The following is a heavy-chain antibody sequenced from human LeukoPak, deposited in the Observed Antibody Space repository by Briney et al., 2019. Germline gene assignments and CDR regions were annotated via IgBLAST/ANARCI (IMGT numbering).Heavy chain of an antibody. J-gene: IGHJ3*02. CDR1: GYTFTSYY. V-gene: IGHV1-46*01. CDR2: INPSGGST. CDR3: ARESHTFRDSSGWYNPSYDAFDI. D-gene: IGHD6-19*01. Sequence: ASVKVSCKAPGYTFTSYYMHWVRQAPGQGLEWMGIINPSGGSTSYAQKFQGRVTMTRDTSTSTVYMELSSLRSEDTAVYYCARESHTFRDSSGWYNPSYDAFDIWGQGTMVTVSS.